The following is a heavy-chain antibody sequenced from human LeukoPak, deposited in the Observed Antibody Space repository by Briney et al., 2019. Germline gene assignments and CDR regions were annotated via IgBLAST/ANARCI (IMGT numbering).Heavy chain of an antibody. J-gene: IGHJ3*02. D-gene: IGHD5-12*01. V-gene: IGHV4-4*07. CDR2: IYTSGST. Sequence: PSETLSLTCTVSGGSISSYYWSWIRQPAGKGLEWIGHIYTSGSTNYNPSLKSRVTMSVDTSKNQFSLKLSSVTAADTAVYYCARHVGASGYDYDDAFDIWGQGTMVTVSS. CDR3: ARHVGASGYDYDDAFDI. CDR1: GGSISSYY.